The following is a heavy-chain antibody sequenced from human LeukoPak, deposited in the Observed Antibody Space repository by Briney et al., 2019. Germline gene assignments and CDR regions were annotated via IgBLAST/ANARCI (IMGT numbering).Heavy chain of an antibody. J-gene: IGHJ4*02. CDR3: AKDRGQWLVSNFDY. Sequence: PGGSLRLSCAASGFTFSSYGMSWVRQAPGKGLEWVSAISGSGGSTYYADSVKGRFTISRDNSKNTLYLQMNSLRAEDTAVYYCAKDRGQWLVSNFDYWGQGTLVTVSS. V-gene: IGHV3-23*01. CDR2: ISGSGGST. D-gene: IGHD6-19*01. CDR1: GFTFSSYG.